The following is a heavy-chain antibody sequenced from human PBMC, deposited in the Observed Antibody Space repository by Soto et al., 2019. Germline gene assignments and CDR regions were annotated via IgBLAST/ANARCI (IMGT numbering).Heavy chain of an antibody. J-gene: IGHJ5*02. CDR1: GGSISSGGYY. V-gene: IGHV4-31*03. D-gene: IGHD4-17*01. CDR3: ARDAAFRGLDYDYGDYVGFYP. CDR2: IYYSGST. Sequence: QVQLQESGPGLVKPSQTLSLTCTVSGGSISSGGYYWSWIRQHPGKGLEWIGYIYYSGSTYYNPSLKSRVTISVDTSKNQFSLKLSSVTAADTAVYYCARDAAFRGLDYDYGDYVGFYPWGQGTLVTVSS.